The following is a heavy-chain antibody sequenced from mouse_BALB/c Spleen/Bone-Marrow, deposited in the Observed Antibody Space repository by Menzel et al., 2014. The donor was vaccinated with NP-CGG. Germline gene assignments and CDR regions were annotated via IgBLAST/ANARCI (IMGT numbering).Heavy chain of an antibody. Sequence: EVQGVESGPELVKPGDSVKISCKASGYSFTGYFMNWVKQSHGKSLEWIGRINPYNGDTFYNQKFKGKATLTVDKSSSTAHMELLSLTSEDSVVYYCGREIYYGNPDYWGQGTTLTVSS. D-gene: IGHD2-1*01. J-gene: IGHJ2*01. CDR2: INPYNGDT. CDR3: GREIYYGNPDY. V-gene: IGHV1-20*01. CDR1: GYSFTGYF.